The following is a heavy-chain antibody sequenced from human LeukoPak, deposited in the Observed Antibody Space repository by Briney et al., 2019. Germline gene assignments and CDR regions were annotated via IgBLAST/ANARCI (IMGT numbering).Heavy chain of an antibody. CDR2: IYYSGST. V-gene: IGHV4-31*03. CDR3: TRGPPNDSDDY. D-gene: IGHD3-22*01. CDR1: GGSIRSGDYY. J-gene: IGHJ4*02. Sequence: SQTLSLTCTVSGGSIRSGDYYWSWVRQHPGKGLEWIGYIYYSGSTYYNPSLRSRVTISVDMSKNQFSLHLSSVTAADTAVYYRTRGPPNDSDDYWGQGTLVTVSS.